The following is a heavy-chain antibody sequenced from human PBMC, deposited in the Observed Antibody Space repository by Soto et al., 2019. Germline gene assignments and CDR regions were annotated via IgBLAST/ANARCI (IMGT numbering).Heavy chain of an antibody. V-gene: IGHV4-30-4*01. Sequence: SETLSLTCTVSGGSISSGDYYWSWIRQPPGKGLEWIGYIYYSGSTYYNPSLKSRVTISVDTSKNQFSLKLSSVAAADTAVYYCARALQQGSFMDVWGQGTTVTVSS. D-gene: IGHD4-4*01. CDR3: ARALQQGSFMDV. CDR1: GGSISSGDYY. CDR2: IYYSGST. J-gene: IGHJ6*02.